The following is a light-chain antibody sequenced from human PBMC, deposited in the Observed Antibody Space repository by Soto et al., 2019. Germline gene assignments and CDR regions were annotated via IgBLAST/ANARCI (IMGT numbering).Light chain of an antibody. J-gene: IGLJ1*01. CDR2: DVS. Sequence: QSALTQPASVSGSPGQSITISCPGTSSDVGGYNYVSRYQQHPGKAPKLMIYDVSNRPSGVSNRFSGSKSGNTASLTISWLQAEDEADYYCSSYTSSSPYVFGTGTKVTVL. V-gene: IGLV2-14*01. CDR1: SSDVGGYNY. CDR3: SSYTSSSPYV.